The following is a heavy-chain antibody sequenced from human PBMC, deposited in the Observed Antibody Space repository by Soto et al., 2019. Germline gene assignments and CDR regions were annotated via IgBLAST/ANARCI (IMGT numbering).Heavy chain of an antibody. Sequence: SETLSLTCAVSGGSISSGGYSWSWIRQPPGKGLEWIGYIYYSGNANYNPSLKSRVTISVDTSKNQFSLKLSSVTAADTAVYYCARDHIVLVPAAIGYYYGMDVWGQGTTVTVSS. D-gene: IGHD2-2*02. CDR1: GGSISSGGYS. CDR3: ARDHIVLVPAAIGYYYGMDV. V-gene: IGHV4-61*08. CDR2: IYYSGNA. J-gene: IGHJ6*02.